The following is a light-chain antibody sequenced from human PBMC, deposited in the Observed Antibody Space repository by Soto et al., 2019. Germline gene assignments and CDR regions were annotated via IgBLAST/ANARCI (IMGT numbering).Light chain of an antibody. CDR3: QQYGRSLFT. J-gene: IGKJ3*01. Sequence: EIVLTQSPGTLSLSPGKRATLSCRASQSISSSYLAWYQQKPGQAPRLLIYGASSRATGIPDRFSGSGSGTDFTLTISRLEPEDVAVYYCQQYGRSLFTFGPGTKVDIK. CDR2: GAS. CDR1: QSISSSY. V-gene: IGKV3-20*01.